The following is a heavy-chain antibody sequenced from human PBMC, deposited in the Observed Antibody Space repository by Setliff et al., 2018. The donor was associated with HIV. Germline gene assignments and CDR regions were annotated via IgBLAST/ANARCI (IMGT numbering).Heavy chain of an antibody. Sequence: GASVKVSCKASGYTFTDYFLHWVRQAPGQGLEWMGYINPNTGDTNSAQKFQGRVTVTRDTSISSVYMELSRLRSDDSAVYYCARSFSGIYYWFDPWGQGTQVTVSS. J-gene: IGHJ5*02. CDR2: INPNTGDT. D-gene: IGHD1-26*01. CDR1: GYTFTDYF. V-gene: IGHV1-2*02. CDR3: ARSFSGIYYWFDP.